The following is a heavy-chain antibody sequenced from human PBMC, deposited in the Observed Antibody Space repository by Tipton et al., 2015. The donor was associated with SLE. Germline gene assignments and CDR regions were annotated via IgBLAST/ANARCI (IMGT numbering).Heavy chain of an antibody. Sequence: SLRLSCAASGFTFDSHGMHWVRQAPGKGLEWVAVISKDGSNKYHADSVKGRFTISRDNSKDTLYLQMDSLRAEDTAVYYCAKKHRHWSHSPEDCWGQGTLVTVSS. CDR3: AKKHRHWSHSPEDC. J-gene: IGHJ4*02. V-gene: IGHV3-30*18. CDR2: ISKDGSNK. CDR1: GFTFDSHG. D-gene: IGHD2-8*02.